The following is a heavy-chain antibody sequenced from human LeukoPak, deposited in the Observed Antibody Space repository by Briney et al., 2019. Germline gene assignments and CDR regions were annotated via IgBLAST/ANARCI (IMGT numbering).Heavy chain of an antibody. D-gene: IGHD2-15*01. CDR1: GFTFSNHG. J-gene: IGHJ4*02. CDR3: ARVTSCSGGSCYLGFDY. V-gene: IGHV3-23*01. Sequence: GGSLRLSCAASGFTFSNHGMNWVRQAPGKGLEWVSGISPSGDITYYADSVKGRFTISRDNAKNSLYLQMNSLRAEDTAVYYCARVTSCSGGSCYLGFDYWGQGTLVTVSS. CDR2: ISPSGDIT.